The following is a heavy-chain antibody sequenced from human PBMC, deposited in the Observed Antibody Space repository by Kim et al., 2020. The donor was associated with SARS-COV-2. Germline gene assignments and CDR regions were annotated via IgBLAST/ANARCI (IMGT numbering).Heavy chain of an antibody. V-gene: IGHV4-39*07. J-gene: IGHJ4*02. CDR3: ARGLCWGGSCYIY. D-gene: IGHD2-15*01. CDR1: GGSISSSSYY. Sequence: SETLSLTCTVSGGSISSSSYYWGWIRQPPGKGLEWIGSIYYSGSTYYNPSLKSRVTISVDTSKNQFSLKLSSVTAADTAVYYCARGLCWGGSCYIYWGQGTLVTVSS. CDR2: IYYSGST.